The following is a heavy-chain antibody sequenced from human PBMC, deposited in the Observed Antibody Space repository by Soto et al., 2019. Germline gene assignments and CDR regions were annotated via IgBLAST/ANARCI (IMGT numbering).Heavy chain of an antibody. CDR1: GYTFTGYY. CDR3: ATASYYDILTGYSRNAFDI. J-gene: IGHJ3*02. D-gene: IGHD3-9*01. V-gene: IGHV1-2*02. CDR2: INPNTGGT. Sequence: SSVQVSCKASGYTFTGYYMHWVRQAPGQGLEWMGWINPNTGGTNYAQKFQGRVTMTRDTSITTAYMELSRLRSDDTAVYYCATASYYDILTGYSRNAFDIWG.